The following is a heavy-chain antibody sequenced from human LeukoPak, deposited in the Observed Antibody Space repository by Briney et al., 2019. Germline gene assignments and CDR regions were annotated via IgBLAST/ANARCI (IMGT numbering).Heavy chain of an antibody. CDR2: INHSGST. CDR1: GGSFSGYY. CDR3: AGGPLIGGAGRLEFRGYFDL. Sequence: SETLSLTCAVYGGSFSGYYWSWIRQPPGKGLEWIGEINHSGSTNYNPSLKSRVTISVDTSKNQFSLKLSSVTAADTAVYYCAGGPLIGGAGRLEFRGYFDLGGRGPLVLVSS. D-gene: IGHD3-16*01. J-gene: IGHJ2*01. V-gene: IGHV4-34*01.